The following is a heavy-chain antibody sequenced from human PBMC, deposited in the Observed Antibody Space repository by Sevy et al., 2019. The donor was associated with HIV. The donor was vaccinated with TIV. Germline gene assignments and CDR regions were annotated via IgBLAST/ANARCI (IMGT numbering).Heavy chain of an antibody. CDR3: AKALHRVYFGMDV. J-gene: IGHJ6*02. CDR2: IYSGGST. Sequence: GGSLRLSCAASGFTVSSNYMSWVRQAPGKGLEWVSVIYSGGSTYYADSVKGRFTISRDNSKNTLYLQMNSLRAEDTAVYYCAKALHRVYFGMDVWGQGTTVTVSS. V-gene: IGHV3-66*01. CDR1: GFTVSSNY. D-gene: IGHD4-4*01.